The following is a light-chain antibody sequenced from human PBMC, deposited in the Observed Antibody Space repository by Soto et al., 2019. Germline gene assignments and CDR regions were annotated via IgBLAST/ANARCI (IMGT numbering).Light chain of an antibody. CDR1: QSISSN. CDR2: RAS. Sequence: EIGMTQSPPALSVSQGERAALSCRASQSISSNLAWYQQKPGQAPRLLIYRASTRATGIPARFSGSGSGTEFTLTISSLQSEDFAVYYCQQYNNWPAITFGQGTLLAV. CDR3: QQYNNWPAIT. J-gene: IGKJ5*01. V-gene: IGKV3D-15*01.